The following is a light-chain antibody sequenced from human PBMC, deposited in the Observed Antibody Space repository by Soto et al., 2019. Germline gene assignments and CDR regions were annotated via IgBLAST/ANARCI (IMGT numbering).Light chain of an antibody. V-gene: IGLV3-21*02. Sequence: SYELTQPPSVSVAPGQTARITCGGNTIGSKSVHWYQQKPGQAPVLLVYDDSDRPSGIPERFSGSNSGNTATLTISRVEAGDEADYYCQVWDSSGDPVIFGGGTKLTVL. CDR3: QVWDSSGDPVI. J-gene: IGLJ2*01. CDR2: DDS. CDR1: TIGSKS.